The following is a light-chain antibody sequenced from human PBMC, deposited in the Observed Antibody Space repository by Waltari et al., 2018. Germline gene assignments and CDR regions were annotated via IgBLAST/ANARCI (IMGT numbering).Light chain of an antibody. CDR2: AAS. V-gene: IGKV1-39*01. CDR3: QQSYSTPLFT. Sequence: DIQLTQSPSSLSASLRDRVTITCRASQSISSYLNWYQQKPGKAPKLLIYAASSLQSGVPSRFSGSGSGTDFTLTISSLQPEDFATYYCQQSYSTPLFTFGPGTKVDIK. J-gene: IGKJ3*01. CDR1: QSISSY.